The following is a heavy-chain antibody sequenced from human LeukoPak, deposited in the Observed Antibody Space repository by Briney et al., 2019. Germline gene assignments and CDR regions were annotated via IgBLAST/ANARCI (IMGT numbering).Heavy chain of an antibody. CDR3: ARGYGDGFDY. CDR2: VSSTSGYI. J-gene: IGHJ4*02. V-gene: IGHV3-21*01. Sequence: PGGSLRLSCAASGFAFNTYSMNWVRQAPGKGLEWVSSVSSTSGYIYYADSVKGRFTISRDNAKNSLYLQMNSLRAEDTAVYYCARGYGDGFDYWGQGTLVTVSS. CDR1: GFAFNTYS. D-gene: IGHD5-24*01.